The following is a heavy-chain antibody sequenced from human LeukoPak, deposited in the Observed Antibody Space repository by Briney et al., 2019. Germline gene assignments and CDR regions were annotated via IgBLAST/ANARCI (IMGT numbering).Heavy chain of an antibody. CDR2: IYYSGST. CDR3: AREGYYYDSSGYY. J-gene: IGHJ4*02. Sequence: SETLSLTCTVSGGSISSSSYYWGWIRQPPGEGLEWIGSIYYSGSTYYNPSLKSRVTISVDTSKNQFSLKLSSVTAADTAVYYCAREGYYYDSSGYYWGQGTLVTVSS. V-gene: IGHV4-39*07. CDR1: GGSISSSSYY. D-gene: IGHD3-22*01.